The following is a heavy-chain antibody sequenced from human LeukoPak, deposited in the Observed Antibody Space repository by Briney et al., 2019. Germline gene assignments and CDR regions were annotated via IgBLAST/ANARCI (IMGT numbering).Heavy chain of an antibody. CDR1: GYTFTSYY. J-gene: IGHJ4*02. D-gene: IGHD3-3*01. CDR2: INPSGGST. CDR3: ARAARRINDFWSGSLPGYFDY. Sequence: GASVKVSCKASGYTFTSYYMHWVRQAPGQGLEWMGIINPSGGSTSYAQKFQGRVTMTRDTSTSTAYMELRSLRSDDTAVYYCARAARRINDFWSGSLPGYFDYWGQGTLVTVSS. V-gene: IGHV1-46*01.